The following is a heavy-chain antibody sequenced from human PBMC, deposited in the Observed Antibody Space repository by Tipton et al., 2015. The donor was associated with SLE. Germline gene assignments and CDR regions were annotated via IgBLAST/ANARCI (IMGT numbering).Heavy chain of an antibody. CDR2: IYYSGST. D-gene: IGHD3-10*01. J-gene: IGHJ3*02. V-gene: IGHV4-61*08. Sequence: TLSLTCTVSGGSISSGGYYWSWILQHPGKGLEWFGSIYYSGSTNYNPSLTSRVTISVDTSKNQFSLKLSSVTAADTAVYYCARDGDGGSGSYDAFDIWVQGTMVTVSS. CDR1: GGSISSGGYY. CDR3: ARDGDGGSGSYDAFDI.